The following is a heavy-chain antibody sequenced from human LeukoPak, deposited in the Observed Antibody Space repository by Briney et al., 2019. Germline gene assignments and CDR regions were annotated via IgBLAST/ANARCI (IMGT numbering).Heavy chain of an antibody. CDR1: GLTFSSYS. CDR2: ISASVSST. Sequence: GGSLRLSCAASGLTFSSYSMSWVRKAPGKGLYWVSGISASVSSTYYAASVKGRFTISRDKSKNTLYLQMNSLRAEDTAVYYCAKDASGPEYWGQGTLVTVSS. J-gene: IGHJ4*02. V-gene: IGHV3-23*01. CDR3: AKDASGPEY.